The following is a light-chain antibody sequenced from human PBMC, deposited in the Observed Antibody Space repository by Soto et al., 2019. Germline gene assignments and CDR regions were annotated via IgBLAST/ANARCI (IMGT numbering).Light chain of an antibody. J-gene: IGLJ3*02. CDR2: QVS. CDR3: SSYTSSGTWV. Sequence: QAVLTQPPSVSGSPGQSVTISCTGTSSDVGSYNRVSWCQQPPGTAPKLMICQVSNRPSGVPDRFSGSKSGNTASLTISGLQAEDEADYYFSSYTSSGTWVFGGGTKVTVL. CDR1: SSDVGSYNR. V-gene: IGLV2-18*02.